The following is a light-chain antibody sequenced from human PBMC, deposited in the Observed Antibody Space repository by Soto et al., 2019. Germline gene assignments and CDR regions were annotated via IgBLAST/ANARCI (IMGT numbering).Light chain of an antibody. CDR3: QQSYSTPWT. V-gene: IGKV1-39*01. CDR2: AAS. CDR1: QSISSW. J-gene: IGKJ1*01. Sequence: DIQVPQSPSTLPASVGDRVTITCRASQSISSWLAWYQQKPGKAPKLLIYAASSLQSGVPSRFSGSGSGTDFTLTISSLKPEDFATYYCQQSYSTPWTFGQGTKVDI.